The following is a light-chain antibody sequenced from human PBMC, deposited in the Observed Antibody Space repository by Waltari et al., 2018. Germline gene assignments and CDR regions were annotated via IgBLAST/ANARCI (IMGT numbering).Light chain of an antibody. CDR1: QGISVY. CDR3: QQSYSTHLT. V-gene: IGKV1-39*01. CDR2: RAS. J-gene: IGKJ5*01. Sequence: DIQMTQSPSPLSASVGDRVTITCRASQGISVYVNWYQQKPGKAPKLLIERASSLQGGVPSRFSGSGSGTDFTLTISSLQPEDFATYYCQQSYSTHLTFGQGTRLDIK.